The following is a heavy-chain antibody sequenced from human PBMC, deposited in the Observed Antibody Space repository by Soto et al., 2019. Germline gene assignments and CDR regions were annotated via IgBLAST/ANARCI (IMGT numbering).Heavy chain of an antibody. V-gene: IGHV1-69*13. CDR2: IIPIFGTA. Sequence: SVKVSCKASGGTFSSYAISWVRQAPGQGLEWMGGIIPIFGTANYAQKFQGRVTITADESTSTAYMELRRLRSDDTAVYYCAMASGYYYNYFDYWGQGTLVTVCS. J-gene: IGHJ4*02. CDR1: GGTFSSYA. CDR3: AMASGYYYNYFDY. D-gene: IGHD3-22*01.